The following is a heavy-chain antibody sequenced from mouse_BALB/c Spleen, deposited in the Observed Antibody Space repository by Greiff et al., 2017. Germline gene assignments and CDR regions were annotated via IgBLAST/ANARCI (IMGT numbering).Heavy chain of an antibody. D-gene: IGHD2-4*01. CDR2: ISSGSSTI. V-gene: IGHV5-17*02. J-gene: IGHJ4*01. Sequence: EVQGVESGGGLVQPGGSRKLSCAASGFTFSSFGMHWVRQAPEKGLEWVAYISSGSSTIYYADTVKGRFTISRDNPKNTLFLQMTSLRSEDTAMYYCARRRDYDGGAMDYWGQGTSVTVSS. CDR1: GFTFSSFG. CDR3: ARRRDYDGGAMDY.